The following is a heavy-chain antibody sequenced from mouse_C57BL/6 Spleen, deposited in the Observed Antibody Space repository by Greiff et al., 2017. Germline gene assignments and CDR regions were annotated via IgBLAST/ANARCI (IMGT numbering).Heavy chain of an antibody. CDR2: INPNNGGT. Sequence: EVMLVESGPELVKPGASVKIPCKASGYTFTDYNMDWVKQSHGKSLEWIGDINPNNGGTIYNQKFKGKATLTVDKSSSTAYMELRSLTSEDTAVYYCARWKDWYFDVWGTGTTVTVSS. CDR1: GYTFTDYN. CDR3: ARWKDWYFDV. J-gene: IGHJ1*03. V-gene: IGHV1-18*01.